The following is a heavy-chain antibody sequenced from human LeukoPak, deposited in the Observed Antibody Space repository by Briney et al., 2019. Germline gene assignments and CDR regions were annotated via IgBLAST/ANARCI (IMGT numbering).Heavy chain of an antibody. V-gene: IGHV5-51*01. J-gene: IGHJ4*02. CDR1: GYRFTSYW. CDR3: ARTRSPDWQWLNY. Sequence: GKSLKISFKGSGYRFTSYWIGWVRQMPGKGLEWMGIIYPGDSDTRYSPSFQGQVTISADKSISTAYLQWSSLKASDTAMYYCARTRSPDWQWLNYWGQGTLVTVSS. CDR2: IYPGDSDT. D-gene: IGHD6-19*01.